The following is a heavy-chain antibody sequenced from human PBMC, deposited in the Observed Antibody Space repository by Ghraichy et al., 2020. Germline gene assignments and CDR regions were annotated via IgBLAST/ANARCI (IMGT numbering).Heavy chain of an antibody. CDR1: GFTFSSYA. J-gene: IGHJ1*01. CDR2: ISGSGGNT. CDR3: AKDVGRGGGSCFHQ. D-gene: IGHD2-15*01. Sequence: LSLTCAASGFTFSSYAMSWVRQAPGKGLEWVSAISGSGGNTYYADSVKGRFTFSRDNSKNTLYLQMNSLRAEDTAVYYCAKDVGRGGGSCFHQWGQGTLVTVSS. V-gene: IGHV3-23*01.